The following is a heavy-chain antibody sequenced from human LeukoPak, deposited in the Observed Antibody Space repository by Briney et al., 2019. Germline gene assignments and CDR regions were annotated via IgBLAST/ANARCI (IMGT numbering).Heavy chain of an antibody. J-gene: IGHJ4*02. CDR1: GGSFSDYN. Sequence: SETLSLTCGVYGGSFSDYNWNWLRQSPEKGLDWIGEINDSGTTHYNPSLQSRVTISVDTANHQFSLRLNSLTAADTAVYFCARGLDLEGLDSWGPGTLVTVSS. V-gene: IGHV4-34*01. CDR2: INDSGTT. D-gene: IGHD1-1*01. CDR3: ARGLDLEGLDS.